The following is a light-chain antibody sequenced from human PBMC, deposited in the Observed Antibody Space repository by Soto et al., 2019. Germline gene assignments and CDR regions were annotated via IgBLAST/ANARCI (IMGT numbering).Light chain of an antibody. J-gene: IGKJ5*01. V-gene: IGKV3-11*01. Sequence: EVVLTQSPATLSLSPGERATLSCRASQSVRRDLAWYQQKPGQAPRLLIYDASNRATGIPVRFSGSGSGTDFTLTISSLEPEDFAVYFCQQRSDWPRITFGQGTRLGIK. CDR2: DAS. CDR1: QSVRRD. CDR3: QQRSDWPRIT.